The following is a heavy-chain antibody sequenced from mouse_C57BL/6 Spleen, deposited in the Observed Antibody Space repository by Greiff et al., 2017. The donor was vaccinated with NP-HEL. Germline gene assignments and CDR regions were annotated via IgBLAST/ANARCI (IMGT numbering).Heavy chain of an antibody. D-gene: IGHD3-1*01. CDR3: VGGEGYYAMDY. V-gene: IGHV1-80*01. CDR1: GYAFSSYW. J-gene: IGHJ4*01. Sequence: QVQLKQSGAELVKPGASVKISCKASGYAFSSYWMNWVKKRPGKGLEWIGQIYPGDGDTNYNGKFKGKATLTADKSSSTAYMQLSSLTSEDSAVYFCVGGEGYYAMDYWGQGTSVTVSS. CDR2: IYPGDGDT.